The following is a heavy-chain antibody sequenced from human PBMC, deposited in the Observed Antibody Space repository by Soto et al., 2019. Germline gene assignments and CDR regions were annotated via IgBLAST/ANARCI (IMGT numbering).Heavy chain of an antibody. J-gene: IGHJ5*02. D-gene: IGHD6-6*01. CDR2: IIPIFGTA. CDR3: AVLSSSHTNPFDP. V-gene: IGHV1-69*13. Sequence: SVKVSCKASGGTFSSYAISWVRQAPGQGLEWMGGIIPIFGTANYAQKFQGRVTITADESTSTAYMELSSLSSEDTAVYYCAVLSSSHTNPFDPWGQGTLVTVSS. CDR1: GGTFSSYA.